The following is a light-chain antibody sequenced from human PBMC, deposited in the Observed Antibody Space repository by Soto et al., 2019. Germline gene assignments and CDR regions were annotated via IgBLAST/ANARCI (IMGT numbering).Light chain of an antibody. Sequence: VMTQTPLSLSVSPGQPASISCRSDQSLVYSDGKTYFYWYLQKTGQPPQLLIYEISKRFSGVPDRLSGSGSGTDFTLKISRVESEDVGLYYCMQSVQHTWPFGQGTKVDIX. CDR2: EIS. CDR1: QSLVYSDGKTY. V-gene: IGKV2D-29*01. CDR3: MQSVQHTWP. J-gene: IGKJ1*01.